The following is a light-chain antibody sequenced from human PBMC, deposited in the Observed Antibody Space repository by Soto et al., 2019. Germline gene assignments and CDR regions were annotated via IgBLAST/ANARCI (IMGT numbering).Light chain of an antibody. CDR3: QHYGSSWM. V-gene: IGKV3-20*01. Sequence: EIVLTQSPGTLSFSPGERATLSCRASQSVSSSYLAWYQQKPGQAPRLLIYGASSRATGIPDRFSGSGSGTDFTLTISRLEPEDFAVYYCQHYGSSWMLGQGTKVDIK. CDR2: GAS. CDR1: QSVSSSY. J-gene: IGKJ1*01.